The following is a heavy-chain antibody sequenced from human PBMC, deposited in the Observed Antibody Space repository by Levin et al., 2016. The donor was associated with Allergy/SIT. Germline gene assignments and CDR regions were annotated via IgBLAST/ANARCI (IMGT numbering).Heavy chain of an antibody. V-gene: IGHV3-15*01. Sequence: GGSLRLSCTTSGIDFNKAWMNWFRQSPERGLEWIGRIKTNSAEERGATNFAALFKARFQITRDDFPNTVTLHLNNLKIEDTGKYFCTTDGYDFDYALDYWGQGSLITVSA. CDR1: GIDFNKAW. D-gene: IGHD3-22*01. CDR3: TTDGYDFDYALDY. CDR2: IKTNSAEERGAT. J-gene: IGHJ4*02.